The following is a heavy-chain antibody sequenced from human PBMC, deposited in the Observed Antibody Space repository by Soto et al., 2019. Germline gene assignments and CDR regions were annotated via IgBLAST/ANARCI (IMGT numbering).Heavy chain of an antibody. CDR3: ARGDSTDCSNGVCSFFYNHDMDV. Sequence: GASVKVSCKASGYSFTDYHIHWVRQAPGQGLEWLGRIDPKSGGTSTAQKFQGWVTMTTDTSISTASMELTRLTSDDTAIYYCARGDSTDCSNGVCSFFYNHDMDVWGQGTTVTVSS. V-gene: IGHV1-2*04. CDR1: GYSFTDYH. D-gene: IGHD2-8*01. J-gene: IGHJ6*02. CDR2: IDPKSGGT.